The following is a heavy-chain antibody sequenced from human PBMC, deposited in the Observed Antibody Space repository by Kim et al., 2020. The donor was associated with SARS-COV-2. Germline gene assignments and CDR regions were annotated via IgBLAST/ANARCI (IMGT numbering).Heavy chain of an antibody. Sequence: GGSLRLSCAASGFTFSSYAMSWVRQAPGKGLEWVSAISGSGGSTYFADSVKGRFTISRDNSKNTLYLQMNSLRAEDTAVYYCAKAPPIFYYYGSGSRVSPHGMDVWGQGTTVTVSS. D-gene: IGHD3-10*01. J-gene: IGHJ6*02. CDR3: AKAPPIFYYYGSGSRVSPHGMDV. CDR1: GFTFSSYA. V-gene: IGHV3-23*01. CDR2: ISGSGGST.